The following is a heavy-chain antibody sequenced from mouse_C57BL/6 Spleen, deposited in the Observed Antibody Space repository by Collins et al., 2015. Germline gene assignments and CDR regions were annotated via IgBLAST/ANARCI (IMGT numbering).Heavy chain of an antibody. CDR2: IWRGGST. CDR3: AKFYYGNYSYAMDY. V-gene: IGHV2-5*01. CDR1: GFSLTSYG. D-gene: IGHD2-1*01. J-gene: IGHJ4*01. Sequence: QVQLKQSGPGLVQPSGFSLTSYGVHWVRQSPGKGLEWLGVIWRGGSTDYNAAFMSRLSITKDNSKSQVFFKMNSLQADDTAICYCAKFYYGNYSYAMDYWGQGTSVTVSS.